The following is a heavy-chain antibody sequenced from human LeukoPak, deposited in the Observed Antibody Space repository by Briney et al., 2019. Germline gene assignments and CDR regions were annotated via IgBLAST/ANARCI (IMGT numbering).Heavy chain of an antibody. CDR3: ARDGGAMIRGVSYY. V-gene: IGHV3-23*01. CDR1: GFTFSSYA. CDR2: ISGSSSNA. Sequence: GGSLRLSCAASGFTFSSYAMSWVRQAPGKGLEWVSSISGSSSNAYYADSVKGRFTISRDYSKNTLYLQMNSLRAEDTAVYYCARDGGAMIRGVSYYWGQGTLVTVSS. D-gene: IGHD3-10*01. J-gene: IGHJ4*02.